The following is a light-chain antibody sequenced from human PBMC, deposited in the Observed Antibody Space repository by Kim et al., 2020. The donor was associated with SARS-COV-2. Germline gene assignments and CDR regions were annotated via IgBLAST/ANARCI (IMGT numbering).Light chain of an antibody. Sequence: IVMTQSPATLSASPGERVILSYTASQSVSINLAWYQQKPGQAPRLLIYGASTRVTGIPARFSGSGSATDFSLPITRLQSEDFAVYYCHQYNNWPRTFGQGTKLEI. CDR3: HQYNNWPRT. CDR1: QSVSIN. J-gene: IGKJ2*01. CDR2: GAS. V-gene: IGKV3-15*01.